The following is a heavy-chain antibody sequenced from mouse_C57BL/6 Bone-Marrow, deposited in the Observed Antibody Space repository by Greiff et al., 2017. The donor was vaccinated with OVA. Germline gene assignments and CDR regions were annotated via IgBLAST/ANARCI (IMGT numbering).Heavy chain of an antibody. D-gene: IGHD1-1*01. J-gene: IGHJ2*01. Sequence: EVQLQQSGPELVKPGASVKISCKASGYTFTDYYMNWVKQSHGKSLEWIGAINPNNGGTSYNQKFKGKATLTVDKSSSTAYMELRSLTSEDAAVYYCTRSVADYWGQGTTLTVSS. CDR1: GYTFTDYY. V-gene: IGHV1-26*01. CDR3: TRSVADY. CDR2: INPNNGGT.